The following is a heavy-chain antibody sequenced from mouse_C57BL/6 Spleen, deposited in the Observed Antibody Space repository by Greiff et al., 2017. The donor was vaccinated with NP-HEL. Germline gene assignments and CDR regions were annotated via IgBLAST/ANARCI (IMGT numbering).Heavy chain of an antibody. V-gene: IGHV1-50*01. CDR1: GYTFTSYW. Sequence: VQLQQPGAELVKPGASVKLSCKASGYTFTSYWMQWVKQRPGQGLEWIGEIDPSDSYTNYNQKFKGKATLTVDTSSSTAYMQLSSLTSEVSACYYCASDTTVPYDYWGQGTTPTVSS. CDR3: ASDTTVPYDY. CDR2: IDPSDSYT. D-gene: IGHD1-1*01. J-gene: IGHJ2*01.